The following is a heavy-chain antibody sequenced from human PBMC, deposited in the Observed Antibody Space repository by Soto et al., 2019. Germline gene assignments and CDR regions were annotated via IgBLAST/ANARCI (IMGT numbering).Heavy chain of an antibody. D-gene: IGHD2-2*01. CDR3: ARRNYCSSTSCYGANWFDP. CDR2: ISAYNGNT. V-gene: IGHV1-18*01. CDR1: GHTFTSYG. Sequence: GASVKVSCKASGHTFTSYGISWVRQAPGQGLEWMGWISAYNGNTNYAQKLQGRVTMTTDTSTSTAYMELRSLRSDDTAVYYCARRNYCSSTSCYGANWFDPWGQGTLVTVSS. J-gene: IGHJ5*02.